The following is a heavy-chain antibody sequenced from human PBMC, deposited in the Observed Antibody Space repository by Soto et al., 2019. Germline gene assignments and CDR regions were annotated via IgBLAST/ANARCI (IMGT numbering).Heavy chain of an antibody. D-gene: IGHD4-17*01. CDR3: ARRLLDYGDYYYGMDV. Sequence: VQVVESGGGLVQPGRSLRLSCTASGFTFGDYAMTWVRQAPGKGLEWVGFIRTEAYGGTTQYGASVKGRFTISRDDSKSIAYLQMNSLKSADTAVYYCARRLLDYGDYYYGMDVWGQGTTVTVSS. V-gene: IGHV3-49*04. J-gene: IGHJ6*02. CDR2: IRTEAYGGTT. CDR1: GFTFGDYA.